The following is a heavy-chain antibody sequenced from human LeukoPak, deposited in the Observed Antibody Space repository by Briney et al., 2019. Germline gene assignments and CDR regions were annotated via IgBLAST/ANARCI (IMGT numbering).Heavy chain of an antibody. Sequence: SETLSLTCTVSGGSISSYYWSWIRQPPGKGLEWIGYIYYSGSTNYNPSLKSRVTISVDTSKNQFSLKLSSVTAADTALYYCARADGYCSGGSCYPRAFDIWGQGTMVTVSS. D-gene: IGHD2-15*01. CDR1: GGSISSYY. V-gene: IGHV4-59*01. J-gene: IGHJ3*02. CDR2: IYYSGST. CDR3: ARADGYCSGGSCYPRAFDI.